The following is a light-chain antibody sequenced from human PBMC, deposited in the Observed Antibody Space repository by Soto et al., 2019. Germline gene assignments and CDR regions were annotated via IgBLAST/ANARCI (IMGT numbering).Light chain of an antibody. Sequence: EIVLTQSPGTLSLSPGERATLSCRASQSVSSSYLAWYQQKPGQAPRRLIYGASSRATGIPDRFSGSGSGTDFTLTISRLEPEDFAVSYCQQYGSSPPWTFGQGTKVEIK. CDR2: GAS. V-gene: IGKV3-20*01. J-gene: IGKJ1*01. CDR3: QQYGSSPPWT. CDR1: QSVSSSY.